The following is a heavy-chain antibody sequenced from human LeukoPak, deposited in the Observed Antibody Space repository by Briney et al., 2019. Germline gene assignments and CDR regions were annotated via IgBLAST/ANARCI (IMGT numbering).Heavy chain of an antibody. Sequence: ASVKVSCKTSGYTFTDYYIHWIRQAPRQGLEWMGWSNPNSGGTNYAQNFQGRVTLTRDTSITTVFMELSRLRSDDPAVYYCARTLWRGLDYDGSGSPLWGQGTLVTVSS. CDR1: GYTFTDYY. CDR2: SNPNSGGT. V-gene: IGHV1-2*02. D-gene: IGHD3-10*01. CDR3: ARTLWRGLDYDGSGSPL. J-gene: IGHJ4*02.